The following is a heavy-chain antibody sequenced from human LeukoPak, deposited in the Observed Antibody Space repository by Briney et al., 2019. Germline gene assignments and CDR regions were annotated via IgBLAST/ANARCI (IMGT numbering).Heavy chain of an antibody. CDR1: GFTFTTAW. CDR3: TTDPGLTMIRGVIVY. V-gene: IGHV3-15*01. J-gene: IGHJ4*02. Sequence: GALRLSCAAAGFTFTTAWMTWVRQAPGKGLEWVGRYKSKGDGETTDYAAPVKGRFSMSRDDSKTTMYLQMYRLEAEDTAVYYCTTDPGLTMIRGVIVYWGQGALVTVSS. CDR2: YKSKGDGETT. D-gene: IGHD3-10*01.